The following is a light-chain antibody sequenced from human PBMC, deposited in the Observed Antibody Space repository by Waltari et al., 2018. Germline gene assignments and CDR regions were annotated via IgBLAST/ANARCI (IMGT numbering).Light chain of an antibody. J-gene: IGLJ3*02. CDR1: SSDVGGYNY. V-gene: IGLV2-11*01. CDR3: SSYADSYTWV. Sequence: QSALTQPRSVSGSPGQSVTISCTGTSSDVGGYNYVSWYQQHPGKAPKLMIYDVSRRPSGVPDRFSGSKSGNTASLTISGLQADDEANYYCSSYADSYTWVFGGGTKLTVL. CDR2: DVS.